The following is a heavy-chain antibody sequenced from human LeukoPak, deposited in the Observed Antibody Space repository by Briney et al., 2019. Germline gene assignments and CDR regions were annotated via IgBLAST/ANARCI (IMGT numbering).Heavy chain of an antibody. CDR3: AKRPDSHDF. D-gene: IGHD3-22*01. V-gene: IGHV3-23*01. CDR2: IGDDGVTT. J-gene: IGHJ4*02. CDR1: GFTVSSHY. Sequence: GGSLRLSCAASGFTVSSHYMTWVRQAPGKGLEWVSGIGDDGVTTNYVDSVRGRFTISRDNSKNTVHLQMNSLRAEDTAIYYCAKRPDSHDFWGQGTLVTVSS.